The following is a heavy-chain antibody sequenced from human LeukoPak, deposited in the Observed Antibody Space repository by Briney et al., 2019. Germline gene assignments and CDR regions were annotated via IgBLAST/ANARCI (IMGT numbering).Heavy chain of an antibody. Sequence: SETLSLTCAVSGVPFSNYYWSWVRQTPRQGLEWIGEINHSGYTNYNPSLKSRVTMSIDTSKNQFSLRLTSVTAADTGVYYCTRAVAGHPDWGQGTLVTVSS. CDR3: TRAVAGHPD. CDR1: GVPFSNYY. D-gene: IGHD5-12*01. V-gene: IGHV4-34*01. CDR2: INHSGYT. J-gene: IGHJ4*02.